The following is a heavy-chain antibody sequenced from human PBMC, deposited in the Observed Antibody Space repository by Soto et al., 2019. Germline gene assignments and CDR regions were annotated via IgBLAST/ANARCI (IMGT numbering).Heavy chain of an antibody. J-gene: IGHJ3*02. CDR1: GGSISSSSYY. CDR2: IYYSGST. D-gene: IGHD6-19*01. CDR3: ARHSSPFYSSGWYDAFDI. Sequence: QLQLQESGPGLVKPSETLSLTCTVSGGSISSSSYYWGWIRQPPGKGLEWIGSIYYSGSTYYNPSLRSRVTISVDTSKNQFSLKLSSVTAADTAVYYCARHSSPFYSSGWYDAFDIWGQGTMVTVSS. V-gene: IGHV4-39*01.